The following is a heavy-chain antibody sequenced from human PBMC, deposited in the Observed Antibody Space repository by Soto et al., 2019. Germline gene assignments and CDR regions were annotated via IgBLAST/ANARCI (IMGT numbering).Heavy chain of an antibody. CDR1: GYSFTSYW. J-gene: IGHJ6*02. Sequence: GESLKISCKGYGYSFTSYWIGWVRQMAVKGLEWMGIIYPGDSDTRYSPSFQGQVTMSADKSISTAYLQWSSLKASDTAMYYCTRQLVCRALPKYGMDGLCQGTTV. V-gene: IGHV5-51*01. D-gene: IGHD6-6*01. CDR2: IYPGDSDT. CDR3: TRQLVCRALPKYGMDG.